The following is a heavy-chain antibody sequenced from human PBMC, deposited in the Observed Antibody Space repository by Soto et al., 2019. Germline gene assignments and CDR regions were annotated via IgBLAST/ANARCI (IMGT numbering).Heavy chain of an antibody. Sequence: EVQLVESGGGLVQPGGSLRLSCAASGFTFSTYWMHWVRQAPGKGLVWVSRINEDGSTINYADSVKGRITISRDNAKNMWYMEVNSQRAEDKAVYYGTRDIGGRGGYWGQGTLVTVSS. J-gene: IGHJ4*02. V-gene: IGHV3-74*01. CDR2: INEDGSTI. D-gene: IGHD3-16*01. CDR1: GFTFSTYW. CDR3: TRDIGGRGGY.